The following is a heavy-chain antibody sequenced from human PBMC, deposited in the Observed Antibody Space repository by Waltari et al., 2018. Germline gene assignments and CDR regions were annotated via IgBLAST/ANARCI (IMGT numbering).Heavy chain of an antibody. CDR3: SRSPAGYSRSDY. Sequence: EVRLEESGGGLVQPGGSLRLSCAASGFAFSSDWMHWVRQAPGKGLVGVSRIDDDGSGTTYADSVMGRFTISRDNAKNTVYLEMNSLRAEDTAVYYCSRSPAGYSRSDYWGQGTLVTVSS. J-gene: IGHJ4*02. V-gene: IGHV3-74*01. D-gene: IGHD5-18*01. CDR1: GFAFSSDW. CDR2: IDDDGSGT.